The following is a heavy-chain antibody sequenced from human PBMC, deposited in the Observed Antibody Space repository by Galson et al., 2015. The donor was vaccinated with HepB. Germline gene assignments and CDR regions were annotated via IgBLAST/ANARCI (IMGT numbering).Heavy chain of an antibody. V-gene: IGHV6-1*01. CDR2: TYYRSKWYN. D-gene: IGHD2-15*01. CDR3: ARDLGYCSGGSCYSEDYYYYMDV. CDR1: GDSVSNNSAA. Sequence: CAISGDSVSNNSAAWNWIRQSPSRGLEWLGRTYYRSKWYNDYAVSVKSRITINPDTSKNQFSLQLNSVTPEDTAVYYCARDLGYCSGGSCYSEDYYYYMDVWGKGTTVTVSS. J-gene: IGHJ6*03.